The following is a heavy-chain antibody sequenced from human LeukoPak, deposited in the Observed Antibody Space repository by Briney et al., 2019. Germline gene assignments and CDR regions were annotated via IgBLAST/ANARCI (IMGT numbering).Heavy chain of an antibody. Sequence: GGSLRLSCVASGFTFSSFGMHWVRQAPGKGLEWVAFIRYIGTDEYYADSVKGRFTISRDTSKNTLHLQMNNLRPDDTAVYYCAKDLMRDRWFGESWGQGTLVTVSS. CDR2: IRYIGTDE. CDR3: AKDLMRDRWFGES. J-gene: IGHJ5*02. CDR1: GFTFSSFG. V-gene: IGHV3-30*02. D-gene: IGHD3-10*01.